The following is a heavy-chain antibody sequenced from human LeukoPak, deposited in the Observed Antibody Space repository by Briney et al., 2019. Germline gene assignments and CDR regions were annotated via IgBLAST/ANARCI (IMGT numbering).Heavy chain of an antibody. Sequence: GGSLRLSCAASGFTFTSYAMHWVRQAQGKGLGWVAIITSDGSNKHYADAVKGRFTISRDNSRNTLYLQMNSLRVEDTAVYYCARESGLLRGYSYGHWGQGTLVTVSS. J-gene: IGHJ4*02. CDR3: ARESGLLRGYSYGH. CDR1: GFTFTSYA. CDR2: ITSDGSNK. V-gene: IGHV3-30*04. D-gene: IGHD5-18*01.